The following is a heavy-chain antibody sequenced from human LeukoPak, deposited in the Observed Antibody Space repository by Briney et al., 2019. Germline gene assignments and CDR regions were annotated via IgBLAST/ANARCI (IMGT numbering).Heavy chain of an antibody. Sequence: SETLSLTCAVYGGSFSGYYWSWIRQPPGKGLEWIGYIYYSGSTNYNPSLKSRVTISVDTSKNQFSLKLSSVTAADTAVYYCARPGALGDQWGVFNYYYYMDVWGKGTTVTVSS. D-gene: IGHD1-26*01. CDR1: GGSFSGYY. V-gene: IGHV4-59*01. J-gene: IGHJ6*03. CDR3: ARPGALGDQWGVFNYYYYMDV. CDR2: IYYSGST.